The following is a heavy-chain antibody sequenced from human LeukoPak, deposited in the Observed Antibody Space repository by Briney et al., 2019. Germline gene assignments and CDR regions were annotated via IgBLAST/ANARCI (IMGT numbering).Heavy chain of an antibody. CDR3: TTAYYDFWRSAYYFDY. CDR1: GFTFNSYA. D-gene: IGHD3-3*01. J-gene: IGHJ4*02. V-gene: IGHV3-23*01. CDR2: ITASAAST. Sequence: GGSLRLSCAASGFTFNSYAMSWVRQAPGKGLEWVSAITASAASTYYADSVKGRFTISRDDSKNTLYLQMNSLKPEDTAVYYCTTAYYDFWRSAYYFDYWGQGTLVTVSS.